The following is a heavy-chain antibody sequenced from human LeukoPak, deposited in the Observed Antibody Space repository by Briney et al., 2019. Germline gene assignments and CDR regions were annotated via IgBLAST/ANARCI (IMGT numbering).Heavy chain of an antibody. J-gene: IGHJ4*02. CDR3: TRDFGRSSYYFDF. CDR2: IKQDGSEK. Sequence: GSLRLSCAASGFTFNGYWMSWVRQAPGKGLEWVANIKQDGSEKYYVDSVRGRVTISRDNAENSLFLQMNRLRVEDTAVYYCTRDFGRSSYYFDFWGQGTLVTVSS. CDR1: GFTFNGYW. V-gene: IGHV3-7*01. D-gene: IGHD3-3*01.